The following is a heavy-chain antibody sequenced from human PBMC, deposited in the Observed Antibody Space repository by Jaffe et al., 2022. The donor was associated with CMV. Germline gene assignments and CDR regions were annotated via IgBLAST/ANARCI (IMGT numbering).Heavy chain of an antibody. CDR3: AKDLYCSSTSCRISYYYYGMDV. V-gene: IGHV3-43*01. CDR1: GFTFDDYT. Sequence: EVQLVESGGVVVQPGGSLRLSCAASGFTFDDYTMHWVRQAPGKGLEWVSLISWDGGSTYYADSVKGRFTISRDNSKNSLYLQMNSLRTEDTALYYCAKDLYCSSTSCRISYYYYGMDVWGQGTTVTVSS. CDR2: ISWDGGST. D-gene: IGHD2-2*01. J-gene: IGHJ6*02.